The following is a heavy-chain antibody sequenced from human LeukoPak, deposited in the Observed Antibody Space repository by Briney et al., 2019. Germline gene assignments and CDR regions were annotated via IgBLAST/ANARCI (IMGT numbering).Heavy chain of an antibody. Sequence: ASVKVSCKVSGYTLTELSMHWVRQAPGKGLEWMGGFDPEDGETIYAQKFQGRVTMTEDTSTDTAYMELSSLRSEDTAVYHCATGVLSTVTNWFDPWGQGTLVTVSS. CDR3: ATGVLSTVTNWFDP. D-gene: IGHD2/OR15-2a*01. CDR1: GYTLTELS. V-gene: IGHV1-24*01. CDR2: FDPEDGET. J-gene: IGHJ5*02.